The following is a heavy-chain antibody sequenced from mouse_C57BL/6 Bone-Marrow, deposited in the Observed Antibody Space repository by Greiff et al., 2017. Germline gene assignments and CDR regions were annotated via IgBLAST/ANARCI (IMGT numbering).Heavy chain of an antibody. CDR2: INPNNGGT. Sequence: VQLQQSGPELVKPGASVKISCKASGYTFTNYYMTWVKQSHGKSLEWIGDINPNNGGTSYNQKFKGKATLTVDKSSSTAYMELRSLTSEDSAVYYCGSRWDCAYWGKGTLVTVSA. CDR1: GYTFTNYY. D-gene: IGHD4-1*01. J-gene: IGHJ3*01. CDR3: GSRWDCAY. V-gene: IGHV1-26*01.